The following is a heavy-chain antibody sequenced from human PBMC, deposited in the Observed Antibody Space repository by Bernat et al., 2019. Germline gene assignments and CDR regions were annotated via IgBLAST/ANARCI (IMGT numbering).Heavy chain of an antibody. CDR3: ASGGGWYEDAVDY. CDR1: GGSISSSSYY. J-gene: IGHJ4*02. Sequence: QLQLQESGPGLVKPSETLSLTCTVSGGSISSSSYYWGWIRQPPGKGLEWIGSIYYSGSTYYNPSLKSRVTISVDTSKNQFSLKLSSVTAADTAVYYCASGGGWYEDAVDYWGQGTLVTVSS. D-gene: IGHD6-19*01. V-gene: IGHV4-39*01. CDR2: IYYSGST.